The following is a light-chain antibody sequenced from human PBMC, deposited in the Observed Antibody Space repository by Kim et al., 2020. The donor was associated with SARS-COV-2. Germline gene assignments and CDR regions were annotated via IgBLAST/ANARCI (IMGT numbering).Light chain of an antibody. J-gene: IGKJ2*01. Sequence: AFVGDRVSITCRASQIIDAYLAWYQQKPGKAPALLIYQASSLHIGVPSRFSGSGSGTEFTLTISSLQPDDFATYYCQHYIRFPYTFGQGTKVDIK. CDR3: QHYIRFPYT. CDR1: QIIDAY. CDR2: QAS. V-gene: IGKV1-5*01.